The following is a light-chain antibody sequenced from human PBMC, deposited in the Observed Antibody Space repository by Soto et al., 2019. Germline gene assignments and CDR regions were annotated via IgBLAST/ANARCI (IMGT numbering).Light chain of an antibody. Sequence: EIVLTQSPATLSLSPGERATLSCRASQSVISYLAWYQQKPGQAPRLLIYDASNRATGIPARCSGSGSGTDFTLTISGLESEDFAFYYCQQRETFGQGTKLEIK. V-gene: IGKV3-11*01. CDR3: QQRET. CDR2: DAS. CDR1: QSVISY. J-gene: IGKJ2*01.